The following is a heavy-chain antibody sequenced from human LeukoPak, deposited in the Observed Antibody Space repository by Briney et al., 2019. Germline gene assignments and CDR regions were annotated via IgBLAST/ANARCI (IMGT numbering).Heavy chain of an antibody. J-gene: IGHJ3*02. Sequence: SETLSLTCAVHGGSFSGYYWSWIRQPPGKGLEWIGEINHSGSTNYNPSLKSRVTISVDTSKNQFSLKLSSVTAADTAVYYCARGTAKQVAFDIWGQGTMVTVSS. CDR2: INHSGST. CDR3: ARGTAKQVAFDI. V-gene: IGHV4-34*01. D-gene: IGHD1/OR15-1a*01. CDR1: GGSFSGYY.